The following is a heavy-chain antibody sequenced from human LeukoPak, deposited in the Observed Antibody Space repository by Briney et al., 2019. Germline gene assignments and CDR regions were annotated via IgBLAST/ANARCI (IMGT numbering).Heavy chain of an antibody. D-gene: IGHD2/OR15-2a*01. CDR1: GNYW. CDR3: VSFYETY. J-gene: IGHJ4*02. CDR2: INSDGSWT. V-gene: IGHV3-74*01. Sequence: GGPLRLSCAASGNYWMHGVPQPQGKGLVWVSHINSDGSWTSYADSVKGRFTISKDNAKNTVYLQMNSLRAEDTAVYYCVSFYETYWGRGTLVTVSS.